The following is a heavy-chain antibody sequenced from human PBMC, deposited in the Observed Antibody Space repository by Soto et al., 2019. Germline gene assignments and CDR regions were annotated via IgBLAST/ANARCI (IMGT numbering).Heavy chain of an antibody. D-gene: IGHD2-2*01. CDR2: INPNSGGT. CDR3: ARDRYCSSTSCYAEGYYYYGMDV. J-gene: IGHJ6*02. Sequence: ASVKVSCKASGYTFTGYYMHWVRQAPGQGLEWMGWINPNSGGTNYAQKFQGWVTMTRDTSISTAYMELSRLRSDDTAVYYCARDRYCSSTSCYAEGYYYYGMDVWGQGTTVTVSS. V-gene: IGHV1-2*04. CDR1: GYTFTGYY.